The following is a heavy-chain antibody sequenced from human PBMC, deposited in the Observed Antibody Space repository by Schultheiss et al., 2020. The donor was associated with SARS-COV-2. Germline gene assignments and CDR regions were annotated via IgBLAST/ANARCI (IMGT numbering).Heavy chain of an antibody. J-gene: IGHJ6*02. Sequence: GGSLRLSCAASGFTFSNYAMTWVRQAPGKGLEWVSSISSSSSYIYYADSVKGRFTISRDNSKNTLYLQMNSLRAEDTAVYYCARDGDPTGENYYYYYGMDVWGQGTTVTVSS. CDR2: ISSSSSYI. D-gene: IGHD1-14*01. V-gene: IGHV3-21*01. CDR3: ARDGDPTGENYYYYYGMDV. CDR1: GFTFSNYA.